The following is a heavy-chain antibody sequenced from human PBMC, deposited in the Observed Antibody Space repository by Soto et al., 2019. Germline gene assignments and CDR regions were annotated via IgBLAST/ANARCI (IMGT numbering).Heavy chain of an antibody. D-gene: IGHD5-12*01. CDR2: ISTYSGDT. V-gene: IGHV1-18*01. Sequence: GASVKVSCKASGYTFFTYDISWVQQAPGQGLEWMGWISTYSGDTKYAQKFQGRVTMTTDTSTTTAYLELRSLRSDDTAVYYCARHHGPTTSENWFDPWGQGTLVTVSS. J-gene: IGHJ5*02. CDR3: ARHHGPTTSENWFDP. CDR1: GYTFFTYD.